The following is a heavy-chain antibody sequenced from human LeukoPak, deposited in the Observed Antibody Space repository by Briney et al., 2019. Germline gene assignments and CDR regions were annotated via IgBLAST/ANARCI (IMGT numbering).Heavy chain of an antibody. CDR1: GLGFRMHA. Sequence: GGSLRLSCVASGLGFRMHAMSWVRQAPGKGLEWVSAISGSGGSTYYADSVKGRFTISRDNSKNTLYLQMNSLRTEDTAIYYCAKDPEVYAIPTAFDIWGQGTMVTVSS. CDR2: ISGSGGST. CDR3: AKDPEVYAIPTAFDI. V-gene: IGHV3-23*01. J-gene: IGHJ3*02. D-gene: IGHD2-8*01.